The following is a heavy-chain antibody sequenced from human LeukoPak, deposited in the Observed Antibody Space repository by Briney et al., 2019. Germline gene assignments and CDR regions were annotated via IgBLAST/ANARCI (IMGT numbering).Heavy chain of an antibody. D-gene: IGHD2-15*01. Sequence: PSETLSLTCAVSGGSISNYYWSWIRQPPGKGLEWIGYIFYSGTINYNPSLNSRVTISVDTSKNQFFLRLTSVTAADTAVYYCARHPPRADIGYAFDIWSQGTLVTVSS. CDR3: ARHPPRADIGYAFDI. CDR1: GGSISNYY. J-gene: IGHJ3*02. CDR2: IFYSGTI. V-gene: IGHV4-59*08.